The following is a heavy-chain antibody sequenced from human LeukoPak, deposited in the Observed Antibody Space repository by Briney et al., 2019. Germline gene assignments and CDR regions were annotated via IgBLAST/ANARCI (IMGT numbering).Heavy chain of an antibody. Sequence: GGSLRLSCAASRFTVSINYMTWVRQAPGKGLEWVSVIYSGGSTYYADSVKGRLTISRDNSKNTLYLQMNSLRAEDTAVYYCAPYYYDSSGYWHYFDYWGQGTLVTVSS. CDR3: APYYYDSSGYWHYFDY. J-gene: IGHJ4*02. V-gene: IGHV3-66*02. CDR2: IYSGGST. D-gene: IGHD3-22*01. CDR1: RFTVSINY.